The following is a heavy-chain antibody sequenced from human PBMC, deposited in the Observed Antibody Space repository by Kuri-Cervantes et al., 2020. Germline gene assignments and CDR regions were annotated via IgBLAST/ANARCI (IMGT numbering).Heavy chain of an antibody. J-gene: IGHJ6*02. CDR1: GYTFTGYY. CDR2: INPNSGGT. D-gene: IGHD3-9*01. Sequence: ASVKVSCKASGYTFTGYYMHWVRQAPGQGLEWMGWINPNSGGTIYAQKFQGRVTMTEDTSTDTAYMELSSLRSEDTAVYYCARGPFLTGYLSSYYYYYGMDVWGQGTTVTVSS. V-gene: IGHV1-2*02. CDR3: ARGPFLTGYLSSYYYYYGMDV.